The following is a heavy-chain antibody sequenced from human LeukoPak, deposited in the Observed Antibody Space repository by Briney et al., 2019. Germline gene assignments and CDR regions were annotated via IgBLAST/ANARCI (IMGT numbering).Heavy chain of an antibody. Sequence: KPSETLSLTCAVYGGSFSGYYWSWIRQPPGKGLEWIGEINHSGSTNYNPSLKSRVTISVDTSKNQFSLKLSSVTAADTAVYYCARDRRAYYDSGAYFDYWGQGTLVTVSS. CDR2: INHSGST. CDR3: ARDRRAYYDSGAYFDY. CDR1: GGSFSGYY. D-gene: IGHD3-22*01. J-gene: IGHJ4*02. V-gene: IGHV4-34*01.